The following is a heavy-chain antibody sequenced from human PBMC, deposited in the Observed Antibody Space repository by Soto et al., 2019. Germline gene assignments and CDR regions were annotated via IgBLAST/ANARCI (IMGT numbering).Heavy chain of an antibody. V-gene: IGHV3-33*01. CDR3: ARDPATTGWFDP. Sequence: GGSLRLSCAASGFTFSSYGKHGVRQAPGKGLEWVAVIWYDGSNKYYADSVKGRFTISRDNSKNTLYLQMNSLRAEDTAVYYCARDPATTGWFDPWGQGTLVTVSS. CDR1: GFTFSSYG. D-gene: IGHD4-4*01. J-gene: IGHJ5*02. CDR2: IWYDGSNK.